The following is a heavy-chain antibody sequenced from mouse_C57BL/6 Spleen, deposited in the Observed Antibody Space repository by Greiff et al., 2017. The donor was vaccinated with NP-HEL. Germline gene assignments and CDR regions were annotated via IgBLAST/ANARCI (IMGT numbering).Heavy chain of an antibody. CDR1: GFTFSSYA. V-gene: IGHV5-9-1*02. Sequence: DVMLVESGEGLVKPGGSLKLSCAASGFTFSSYAMSWVRQTPEKRLEWVAYISSGGDYIYYADTVKGRFTISRDNARNTLYLQMSSLKSEDTAMYYCTRAYGYFDVWGTGTTVTVSS. J-gene: IGHJ1*03. CDR2: ISSGGDYI. CDR3: TRAYGYFDV.